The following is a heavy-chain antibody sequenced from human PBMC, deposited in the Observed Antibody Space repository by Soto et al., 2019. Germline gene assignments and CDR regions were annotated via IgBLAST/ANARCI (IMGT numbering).Heavy chain of an antibody. CDR1: GFTFSSYA. CDR3: AKRGGDTAYDFWSGYHMDV. V-gene: IGHV3-23*01. Sequence: GSLRLSCAASGFTFSSYAMSWVRQAPGKGLEWVSAISGSGGSTYYADSVKGRFTISRDNSKNTLYMQMNSLRAEDTAVYYCAKRGGDTAYDFWSGYHMDVWGQGTTVTVSS. CDR2: ISGSGGST. J-gene: IGHJ6*02. D-gene: IGHD3-3*01.